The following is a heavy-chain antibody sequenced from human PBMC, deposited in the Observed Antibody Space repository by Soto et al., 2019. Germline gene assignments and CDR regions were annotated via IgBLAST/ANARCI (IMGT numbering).Heavy chain of an antibody. D-gene: IGHD5-18*01. CDR3: AKETGYSYGFQPTALDV. J-gene: IGHJ6*01. CDR2: ISSRGDKT. V-gene: IGHV3-23*01. Sequence: EVQLLESGGGLVQPGGSLTLSCAGSGFIFSRYAMNWVRQAPGKGLEWVSIISSRGDKTSYAESVKGRFTLSIDDAKNTLFSHMNSLWAEDTAVYYCAKETGYSYGFQPTALDVW. CDR1: GFIFSRYA.